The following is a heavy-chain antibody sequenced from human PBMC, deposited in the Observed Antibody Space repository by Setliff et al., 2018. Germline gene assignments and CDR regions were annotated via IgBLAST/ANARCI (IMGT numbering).Heavy chain of an antibody. V-gene: IGHV1-18*01. CDR2: ISPYNGDT. CDR3: AKSPPNRGVGQGHHMDV. CDR1: GYIFNTFG. J-gene: IGHJ6*03. D-gene: IGHD1-26*01. Sequence: ASVKVSCKASGYIFNTFGISWVRRAPGQGLEWIGWISPYNGDTKYAQKLQDGVTMTIDTSTSTAYVEVRSLRSDDTALYYCAKSPPNRGVGQGHHMDVWGKGTSVTVS.